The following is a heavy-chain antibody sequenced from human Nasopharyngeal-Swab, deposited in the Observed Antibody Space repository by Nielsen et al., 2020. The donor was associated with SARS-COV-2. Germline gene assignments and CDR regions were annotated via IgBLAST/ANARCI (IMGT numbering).Heavy chain of an antibody. D-gene: IGHD4-17*01. J-gene: IGHJ5*02. CDR1: GFSLSSYW. Sequence: GESLKISCAASGFSLSSYWMHWARQAPGKGLEWVSYISSSSSYTNYADSVKGRFTISRDNAKNSLYLQMNSLRAEDTAVYYCARDPGYGDTNWFDPWGQGTLVTVSS. V-gene: IGHV3-21*05. CDR2: ISSSSSYT. CDR3: ARDPGYGDTNWFDP.